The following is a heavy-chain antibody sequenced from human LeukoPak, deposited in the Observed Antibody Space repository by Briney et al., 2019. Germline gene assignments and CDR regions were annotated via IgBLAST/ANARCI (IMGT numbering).Heavy chain of an antibody. CDR2: ISYDASNT. V-gene: IGHV3-30*18. Sequence: GGSLRLSCAASGFTFSSYGMHWVRQAPGKGLEWVAVISYDASNTYYADSVKGRFTISRDNSKNTLYLQTSSLRAEDTAVYYCVKRTTDYYYYDHWGRGTLVTVSS. CDR1: GFTFSSYG. CDR3: VKRTTDYYYYDH. D-gene: IGHD3-9*01. J-gene: IGHJ4*02.